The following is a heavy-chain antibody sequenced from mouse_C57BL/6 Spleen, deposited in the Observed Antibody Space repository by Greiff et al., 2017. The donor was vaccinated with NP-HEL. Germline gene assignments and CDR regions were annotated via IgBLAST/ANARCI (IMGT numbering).Heavy chain of an antibody. CDR3: AGENGYDRGGYAMDY. CDR1: GYAFTNYL. Sequence: QVQLQQSGAELVRPGTSVKVSCKASGYAFTNYLIEWVKQRPGQGLEWIGVINPGSGGTNYNEKFKGKATLTADKSSSTAYMQLSRLTSEDSAVYVCAGENGYDRGGYAMDYWGQGTSVTVSS. D-gene: IGHD2-2*01. CDR2: INPGSGGT. V-gene: IGHV1-54*01. J-gene: IGHJ4*01.